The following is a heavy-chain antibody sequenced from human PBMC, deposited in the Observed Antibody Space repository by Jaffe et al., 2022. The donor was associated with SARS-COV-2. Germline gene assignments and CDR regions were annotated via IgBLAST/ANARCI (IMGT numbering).Heavy chain of an antibody. V-gene: IGHV4-39*01. J-gene: IGHJ5*02. CDR3: ARYIVVVVAATYNWFDP. CDR2: IYYSGST. D-gene: IGHD2-15*01. Sequence: QLQLQESGPGLVKPSETLSLTCTVSGGSISSSSYYWGWIRQPPGKGLEWIGSIYYSGSTYYNPSLKSRVTISVDTSKNQFSLKLSSVTAADTAVYYCARYIVVVVAATYNWFDPWGQGTLVTVSS. CDR1: GGSISSSSYY.